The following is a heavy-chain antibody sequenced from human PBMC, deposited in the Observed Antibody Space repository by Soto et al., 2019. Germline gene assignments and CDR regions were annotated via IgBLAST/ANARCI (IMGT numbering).Heavy chain of an antibody. CDR3: ARAGSRESTYYDFWSGYSPPPRYGMDV. V-gene: IGHV4-34*01. CDR2: INHSGST. Sequence: SETLSLTCAVYGGSFSGYYWSWIRQPPGKGLEWIGEINHSGSTNYNPSLKSLVTISVDTSKNQFSLKPSSVTAADTAVYYCARAGSRESTYYDFWSGYSPPPRYGMDVWGQGTTVTVSS. CDR1: GGSFSGYY. D-gene: IGHD3-3*01. J-gene: IGHJ6*02.